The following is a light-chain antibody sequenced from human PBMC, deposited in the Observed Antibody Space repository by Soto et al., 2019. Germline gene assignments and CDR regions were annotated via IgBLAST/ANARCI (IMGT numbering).Light chain of an antibody. Sequence: DIHITQSPSSLSASVGDRVTITCRASQGIRSSLAWFQQKPETAPKSLIYDASSLHSGVPSRFSAAGSGTEFTLTIHSPQPEDFATYYCHQYQAYPIT. CDR2: DAS. J-gene: IGKJ5*01. V-gene: IGKV1D-16*01. CDR3: HQYQAYPIT. CDR1: QGIRSS.